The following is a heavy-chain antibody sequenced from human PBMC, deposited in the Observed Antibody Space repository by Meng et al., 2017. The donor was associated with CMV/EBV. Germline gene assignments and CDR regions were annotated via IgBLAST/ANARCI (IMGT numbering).Heavy chain of an antibody. CDR3: AKDLDNDFWSGYSEGYFQH. J-gene: IGHJ1*01. Sequence: GGSLRLSCAASGFTFSSYAMSWVRQAPGKGLEWVSAISGSGGSTYYADPVKGRFTISRDNSKNTLYLQMNSLRAEDTAVYYCAKDLDNDFWSGYSEGYFQHWGQGTLVTVSS. CDR2: ISGSGGST. D-gene: IGHD3-3*01. CDR1: GFTFSSYA. V-gene: IGHV3-23*01.